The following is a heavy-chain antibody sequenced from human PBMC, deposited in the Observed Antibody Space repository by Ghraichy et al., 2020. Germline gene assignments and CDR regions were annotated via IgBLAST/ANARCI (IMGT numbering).Heavy chain of an antibody. CDR2: INAGNGNT. CDR1: GYTFTSYA. D-gene: IGHD6-13*01. Sequence: ASVKVSCKASGYTFTSYAMHWVRQAPGQRLEWMGWINAGNGNTKYSQKFQGRVTITRDTSASTAYMELSSLRSEDTAVYYCARAKALAAAGPSRGQIAKVNWFDPWGQGTLVTVSS. V-gene: IGHV1-3*01. CDR3: ARAKALAAAGPSRGQIAKVNWFDP. J-gene: IGHJ5*02.